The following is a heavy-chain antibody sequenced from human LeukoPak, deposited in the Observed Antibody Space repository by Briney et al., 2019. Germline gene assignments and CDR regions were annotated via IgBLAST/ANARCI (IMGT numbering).Heavy chain of an antibody. Sequence: PGGSLRLPCAASGFTFSSYGMHWVRQAPGKGLEWVAVIWYDGSNKYYADSVKGRFTISRDNSKNTLYLQMNSLRAEDTAVYYCARFNSSQWFDPWGQGTLVTVSS. J-gene: IGHJ5*02. CDR1: GFTFSSYG. CDR3: ARFNSSQWFDP. D-gene: IGHD6-13*01. V-gene: IGHV3-33*01. CDR2: IWYDGSNK.